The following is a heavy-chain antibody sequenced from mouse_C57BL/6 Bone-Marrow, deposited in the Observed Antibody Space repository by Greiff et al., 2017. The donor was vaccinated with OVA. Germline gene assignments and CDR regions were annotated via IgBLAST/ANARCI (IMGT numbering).Heavy chain of an antibody. CDR3: ARLTTVVAPY. CDR2: ISSGGSYT. CDR1: GFTFSSYG. D-gene: IGHD1-1*01. Sequence: DVKLQESGGDLVKPGGSLKLSCAASGFTFSSYGMSWVRQTPDKRLEWVATISSGGSYTYYPDSVKGRFTISRDNAKNTLYLQMSSLKSEDTAMYYCARLTTVVAPYWGQGTTLTVSS. J-gene: IGHJ2*01. V-gene: IGHV5-6*02.